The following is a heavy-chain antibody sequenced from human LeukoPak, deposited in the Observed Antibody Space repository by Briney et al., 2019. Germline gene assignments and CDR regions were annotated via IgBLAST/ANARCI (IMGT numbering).Heavy chain of an antibody. CDR2: ISYDGSNK. CDR3: ARGTTTDDDAFDI. CDR1: GFTFSSYA. J-gene: IGHJ3*02. D-gene: IGHD4-17*01. Sequence: PGGSLRLSCAASGFTFSSYAMHWVRQAPGKGLEWVAVISYDGSNKYYADSVKGRFTISRDNSKNTLYLQMNSLRAEDTAVYYCARGTTTDDDAFDIWGQGTMVTVSS. V-gene: IGHV3-30-3*01.